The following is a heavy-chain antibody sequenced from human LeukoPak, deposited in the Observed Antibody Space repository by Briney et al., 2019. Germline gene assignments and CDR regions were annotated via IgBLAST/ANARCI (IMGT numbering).Heavy chain of an antibody. CDR3: ARGRIARLTYVFDI. CDR1: GYSISSGYY. Sequence: SETLSLTCTVSGYSISSGYYWGWIRQPPGKGLEWIGSIYHSGSTYYNPSLKSRVTISVDTSKNQFSLKLSSVTAADTAVYYCARGRIARLTYVFDIWGQGTMVTVAS. CDR2: IYHSGST. D-gene: IGHD2-15*01. V-gene: IGHV4-38-2*02. J-gene: IGHJ3*02.